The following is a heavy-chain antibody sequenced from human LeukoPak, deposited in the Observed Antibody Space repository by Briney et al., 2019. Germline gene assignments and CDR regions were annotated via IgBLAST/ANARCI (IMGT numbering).Heavy chain of an antibody. CDR2: ISSSSSTI. Sequence: GGSLRLSCAASGFTFSSYSMNWVRQAPGKGLEWVSYISSSSSTIYYADSVKGRFTISRDNAKNSLYLQMNSLRAEDTAVYYCARESVVVVAADAKFDYWGQGTLVTVSS. D-gene: IGHD2-15*01. CDR1: GFTFSSYS. J-gene: IGHJ4*02. V-gene: IGHV3-48*01. CDR3: ARESVVVVAADAKFDY.